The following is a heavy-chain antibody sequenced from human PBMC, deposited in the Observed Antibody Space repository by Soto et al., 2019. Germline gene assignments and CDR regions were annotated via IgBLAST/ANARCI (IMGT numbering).Heavy chain of an antibody. CDR1: GFPFSFYG. J-gene: IGHJ3*02. Sequence: PGGSLRLSCAVSGFPFSFYGFHWVRQSPGKGLEWLGVIVSDGSAIYHADSLEGRFFISRDNSKDILYLQMNSLRVGDTAVYYCARDDAFDNENGFDMWGQGTMVTVS. D-gene: IGHD3-3*02. CDR2: IVSDGSAI. V-gene: IGHV3-33*01. CDR3: ARDDAFDNENGFDM.